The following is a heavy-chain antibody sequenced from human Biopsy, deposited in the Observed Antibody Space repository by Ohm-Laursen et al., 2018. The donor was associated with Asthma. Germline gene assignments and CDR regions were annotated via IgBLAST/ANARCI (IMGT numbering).Heavy chain of an antibody. J-gene: IGHJ6*02. CDR1: GGSVSTGSYY. V-gene: IGHV4-61*01. CDR2: IYYTGSD. CDR3: ARGPNYHGSGRAPIGMDV. D-gene: IGHD3-10*01. Sequence: TLSLTWTVSGGSVSTGSYYWSWIRQPPGKGLEWPGYIYYTGSDNYNPSLKSRVTISVDTSKNQFSLRLNSVTAADTAVYYCARGPNYHGSGRAPIGMDVWGQGTTVTVSS.